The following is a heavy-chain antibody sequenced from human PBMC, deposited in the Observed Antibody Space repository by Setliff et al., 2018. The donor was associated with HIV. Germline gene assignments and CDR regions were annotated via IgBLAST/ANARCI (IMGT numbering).Heavy chain of an antibody. CDR3: ARVTRYFDWLSPQPYYYYYMDV. CDR1: GGSINSTSYY. J-gene: IGHJ6*03. CDR2: IYYSGDT. V-gene: IGHV4-39*07. Sequence: SETLSLTCIVSGGSINSTSYYWGWIRQPPGQGLEWIGSIYYSGDTFYNTSLKTRITISVDTSKNHLSLKVSSLTAADTAVYYCARVTRYFDWLSPQPYYYYYMDVWGKGTTVTV. D-gene: IGHD3-9*01.